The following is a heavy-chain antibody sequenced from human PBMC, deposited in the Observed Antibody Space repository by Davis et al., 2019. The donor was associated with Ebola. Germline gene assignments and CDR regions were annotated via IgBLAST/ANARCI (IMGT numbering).Heavy chain of an antibody. J-gene: IGHJ3*02. CDR2: IFTGDSDT. D-gene: IGHD3-9*01. V-gene: IGHV5-51*01. CDR1: GYSFTSYW. CDR3: ASLRRSITGFDDGYDI. Sequence: GESLKISCKGSGYSFTSYWINWVRQLPGKGLEWMGVIFTGDSDTRYSPSFRGQVTISADNSIKTAFLHWSSLKASDTAIYYCASLRRSITGFDDGYDIWGQGTMVTVSS.